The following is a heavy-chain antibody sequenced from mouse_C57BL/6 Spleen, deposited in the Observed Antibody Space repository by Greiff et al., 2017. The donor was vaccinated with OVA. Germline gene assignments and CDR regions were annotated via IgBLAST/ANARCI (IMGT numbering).Heavy chain of an antibody. CDR2: IDPENGDT. Sequence: EVKLMESGAELVRPGASVKLSCTASGFNIKDDYMHWVKQRPEQGLEWIGWIDPENGDTEYASKFQGKATITADTSSNTAYLQLSSLTSEDTAVYYCTTGRDAMDYWGQGTSVTVSS. CDR3: TTGRDAMDY. CDR1: GFNIKDDY. D-gene: IGHD6-1*01. J-gene: IGHJ4*01. V-gene: IGHV14-4*01.